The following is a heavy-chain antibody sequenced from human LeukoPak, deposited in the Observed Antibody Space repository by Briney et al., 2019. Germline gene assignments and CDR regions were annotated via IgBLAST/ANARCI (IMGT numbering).Heavy chain of an antibody. D-gene: IGHD5-18*01. CDR1: GFPFVTNA. Sequence: GRSLRLACATSGFPFVTNAMSWVRQAPGKCLEWVASIGNTETFYADSVTGRFTISRDNSKNTDNLQMNRLRVEDTAIYYCAKDWIQFNRGFDCFDSWGQGTLVTVSS. J-gene: IGHJ4*02. CDR2: IGNTET. V-gene: IGHV3-23*01. CDR3: AKDWIQFNRGFDCFDS.